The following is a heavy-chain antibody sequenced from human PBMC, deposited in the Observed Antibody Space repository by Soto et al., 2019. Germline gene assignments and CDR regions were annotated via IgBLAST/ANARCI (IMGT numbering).Heavy chain of an antibody. CDR3: VTSLSGYYYNY. CDR1: GFTLITYE. V-gene: IGHV3-48*03. Sequence: LRLSCAASGFTLITYEMMWVRQAPGKGLEWVSYISKSGTTTYYADSVRGRFTISRDNAKDSLDLQMNSLRAEDTAVYYCVTSLSGYYYNYWGQGTLVTVSS. D-gene: IGHD3-22*01. J-gene: IGHJ4*02. CDR2: ISKSGTTT.